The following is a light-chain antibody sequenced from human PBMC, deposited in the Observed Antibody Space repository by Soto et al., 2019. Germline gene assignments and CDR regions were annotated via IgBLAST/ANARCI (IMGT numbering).Light chain of an antibody. Sequence: QPVLTQSPSASASLGASVKLTCTLSSGHSSYAIAWHQQQPEKGPRYLMKLNSDGSHSKGDGIPDRFSGSSSGAERYLTISSLQSEDEDDYYCQTGGTGMVFGGGTKLTV. J-gene: IGLJ3*02. CDR2: LNSDGSH. V-gene: IGLV4-69*01. CDR3: QTGGTGMV. CDR1: SGHSSYA.